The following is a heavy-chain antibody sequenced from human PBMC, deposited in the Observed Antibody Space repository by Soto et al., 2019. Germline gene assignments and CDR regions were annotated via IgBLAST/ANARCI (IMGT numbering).Heavy chain of an antibody. CDR3: ARRHEDNHWLSIGYFDY. J-gene: IGHJ4*02. D-gene: IGHD6-19*01. Sequence: SGPTLVNPTQTLTLTCTFSGFSLSTNGVGVGWIRQPPGKALEWLALVYWDDDKRYSPSLKSRLTITKDTSKNQVVLTMTNMDPVDTATYFCARRHEDNHWLSIGYFDYWGQGTLVTVSS. CDR1: GFSLSTNGVG. CDR2: VYWDDDK. V-gene: IGHV2-5*02.